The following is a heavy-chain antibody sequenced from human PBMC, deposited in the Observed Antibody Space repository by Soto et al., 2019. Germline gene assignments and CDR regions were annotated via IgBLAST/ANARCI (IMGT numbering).Heavy chain of an antibody. CDR2: IYYSGIT. CDR3: ARPLTPLRGTDAFDI. CDR1: GGSISSGNYY. Sequence: TLSVSGAVSGGSISSGNYYWSWIRQPPGKGLEWIGVIYYSGITYYNPSLESRLFMSVDTSKNQFYLEVSYVTAADTAVYYCARPLTPLRGTDAFDIWGQGTMVTVSS. J-gene: IGHJ3*02. V-gene: IGHV4-30-4*08. D-gene: IGHD1-1*01.